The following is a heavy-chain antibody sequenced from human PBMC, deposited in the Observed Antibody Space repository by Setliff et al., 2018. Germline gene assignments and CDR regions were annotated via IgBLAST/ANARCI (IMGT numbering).Heavy chain of an antibody. V-gene: IGHV3-30*02. CDR1: GFTFSTYY. J-gene: IGHJ4*02. D-gene: IGHD3-9*01. CDR3: TTQPTPDYDILTGYYVSLGSYYFDY. Sequence: GGSLRLSCAASGFTFSTYYMHWVRQPPGKGLEWVAFVHYDGVNKHYRDSVKGRFTISRDNSKNTLYLQMNSLKTEDTAVYYCTTQPTPDYDILTGYYVSLGSYYFDYWGQGTLVTVSS. CDR2: VHYDGVNK.